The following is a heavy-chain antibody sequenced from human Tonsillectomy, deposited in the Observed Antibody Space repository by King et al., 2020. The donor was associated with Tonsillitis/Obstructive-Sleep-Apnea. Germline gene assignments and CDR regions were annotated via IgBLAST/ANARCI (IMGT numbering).Heavy chain of an antibody. CDR2: IYYSGST. Sequence: VQLQESGPGLVKPSETLSLTCTVSGGSISTYSWNWIRQPPGKGLEWIGYIYYSGSTNYNPSLKSRVTMSVDTSKDQFSLRLSSVTAADTAVYYCARDRDSTNSGMDVWGQGTTVTVSS. CDR3: ARDRDSTNSGMDV. J-gene: IGHJ6*02. D-gene: IGHD3-22*01. V-gene: IGHV4-59*01. CDR1: GGSISTYS.